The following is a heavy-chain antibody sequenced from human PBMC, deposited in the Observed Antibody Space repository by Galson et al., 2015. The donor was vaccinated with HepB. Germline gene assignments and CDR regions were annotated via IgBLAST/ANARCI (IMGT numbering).Heavy chain of an antibody. CDR2: IYSGGST. CDR3: ARGWGSEVAWFDP. J-gene: IGHJ5*02. CDR1: GFTVSSNY. V-gene: IGHV3-53*01. D-gene: IGHD3-16*01. Sequence: SLRLSCAASGFTVSSNYMSWVRQAPGKGLEWVSVIYSGGSTYYADSVKGRFAISRDNSKNTLYLQMNSLRAEDTAVYYCARGWGSEVAWFDPWGQGTLVTVSS.